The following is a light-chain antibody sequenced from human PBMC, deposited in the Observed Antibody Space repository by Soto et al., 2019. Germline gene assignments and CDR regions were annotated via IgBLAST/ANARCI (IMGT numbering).Light chain of an antibody. CDR2: DNN. J-gene: IGLJ2*01. CDR1: SSNIENNY. Sequence: QSVLTQPPSVSAAPGQTVTISCSGSSSNIENNYVSWYQQLPETAPKLLIYDNNERPSGIPDRFSGSKSGTSATLGITGLQTGDEADYYCGAWDSSLSAVVFGGGTKLTVL. CDR3: GAWDSSLSAVV. V-gene: IGLV1-51*01.